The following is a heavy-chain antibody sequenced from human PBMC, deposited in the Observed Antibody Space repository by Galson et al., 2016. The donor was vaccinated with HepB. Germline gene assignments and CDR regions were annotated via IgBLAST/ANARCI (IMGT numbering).Heavy chain of an antibody. D-gene: IGHD4-17*01. Sequence: SLRLSCAASGFTVSSNYFSWVRQAPGKGLEWVSVIYYGGNTYYADSVKGRFTISGDNSKNTLYLQINSLRAEDTAVYYCARGRPNYGDYDSRGQGTLVTVSS. CDR2: IYYGGNT. J-gene: IGHJ5*01. CDR1: GFTVSSNY. CDR3: ARGRPNYGDYDS. V-gene: IGHV3-66*01.